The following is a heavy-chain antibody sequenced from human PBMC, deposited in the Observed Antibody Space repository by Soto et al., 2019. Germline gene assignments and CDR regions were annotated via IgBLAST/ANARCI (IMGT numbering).Heavy chain of an antibody. CDR1: GFTFSSYS. CDR3: ARILSSSARDY. D-gene: IGHD3-22*01. CDR2: IKPDGSDK. V-gene: IGHV3-7*03. Sequence: GGSLRLSCAASGFTFSSYSMSWVRQAPGKGLQWVASIKPDGSDKYYMDSVKGRFAISRDNAKNSLYLQMNSLGAEDTALYYCARILSSSARDYWGQGALVTVSS. J-gene: IGHJ4*02.